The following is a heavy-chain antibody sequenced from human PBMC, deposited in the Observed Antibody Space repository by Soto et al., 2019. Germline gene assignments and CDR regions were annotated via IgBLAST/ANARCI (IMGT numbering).Heavy chain of an antibody. V-gene: IGHV4-4*02. CDR3: ARKGYSSSWYTDYYYYYGMDV. CDR2: IYHSGST. J-gene: IGHJ6*02. D-gene: IGHD6-13*01. CDR1: GGSISSSNW. Sequence: LSLTCAVSGGSISSSNWWSWVRQPPGKGLEWIGEIYHSGSTNYNPSLKSRVTISVDKSKNQFSLKLSSVTAADTAVYYCARKGYSSSWYTDYYYYYGMDVWGQGTTVTVSS.